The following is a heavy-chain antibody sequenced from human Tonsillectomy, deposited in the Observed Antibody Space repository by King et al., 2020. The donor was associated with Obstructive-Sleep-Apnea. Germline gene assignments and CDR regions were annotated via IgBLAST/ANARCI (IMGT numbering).Heavy chain of an antibody. CDR3: ARVGIVGPTRFDYYGLDV. V-gene: IGHV4-30-4*01. Sequence: VQLQESGPGLVKPSQTLSLTCTVSGGSISSRSYYWSWIRQPPGEGLEWIGFIYYSGSTYYNPSVKRRVSISVDTSKNQFSLRLSSVTAADTAVYYCARVGIVGPTRFDYYGLDVWGQGTTVTVSS. CDR1: GGSISSRSYY. CDR2: IYYSGST. J-gene: IGHJ6*02. D-gene: IGHD1-26*01.